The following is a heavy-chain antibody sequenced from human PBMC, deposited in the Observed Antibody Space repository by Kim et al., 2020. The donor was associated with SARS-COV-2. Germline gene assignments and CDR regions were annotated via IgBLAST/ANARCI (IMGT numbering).Heavy chain of an antibody. J-gene: IGHJ3*02. V-gene: IGHV4-59*01. CDR3: AREAGYDILTGGYGLDI. D-gene: IGHD3-9*01. CDR1: GGSISSYY. CDR2: IYYSGST. Sequence: SETLSLTCTVSGGSISSYYWSWIRQPPGKGLEWIGYIYYSGSTNYNPSLKSRVTISVDTSKNQFSLKLSSVTAADTAVYYCAREAGYDILTGGYGLDIWGQGTMVTVSS.